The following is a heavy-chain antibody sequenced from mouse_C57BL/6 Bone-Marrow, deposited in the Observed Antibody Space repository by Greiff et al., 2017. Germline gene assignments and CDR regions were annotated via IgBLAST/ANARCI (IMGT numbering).Heavy chain of an antibody. J-gene: IGHJ3*01. D-gene: IGHD2-2*01. Sequence: EVQLQQSGPELVKPGASVKISCKASGYTFTDYYMNWVKQSHGKSLEWIGDINPNNGGTSYNQQFKGKATLTVAKSSSTAYMELRSLTSEDSAVYYCARLYGYDGAWFAYWGQGTLVTVSA. CDR3: ARLYGYDGAWFAY. CDR1: GYTFTDYY. CDR2: INPNNGGT. V-gene: IGHV1-26*01.